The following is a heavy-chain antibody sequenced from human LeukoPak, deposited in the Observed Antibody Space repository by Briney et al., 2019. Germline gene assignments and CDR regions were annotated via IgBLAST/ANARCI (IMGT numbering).Heavy chain of an antibody. D-gene: IGHD3-16*01. J-gene: IGHJ6*03. CDR2: IIPIFGTA. Sequence: SVKVSCKASGGTFSSYAISWVRQAPGQGLEWMGGIIPIFGTANYAQKFHGRVTITADESTSTAYMELSSLRSEDTAVYYCARGIGVVYGDFYCCMDVWGKGTAVTVSS. CDR1: GGTFSSYA. V-gene: IGHV1-69*13. CDR3: ARGIGVVYGDFYCCMDV.